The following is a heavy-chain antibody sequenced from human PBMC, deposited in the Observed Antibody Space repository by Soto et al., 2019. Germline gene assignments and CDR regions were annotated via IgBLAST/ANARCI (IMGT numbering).Heavy chain of an antibody. Sequence: QLQLQESGPGLVKPSETLSLTCTVSGGSISSSSHYWGWIRQPPGKGLEWIGTIYYSGSTYYNPYCRSRVALSVDTSKTLFSLTLSFVTAADTAVYYCARHLASSYGSGSFAVYYSGMDVWGQGTTVTVSS. J-gene: IGHJ6*02. V-gene: IGHV4-39*01. D-gene: IGHD3-10*01. CDR2: IYYSGST. CDR1: GGSISSSSHY. CDR3: ARHLASSYGSGSFAVYYSGMDV.